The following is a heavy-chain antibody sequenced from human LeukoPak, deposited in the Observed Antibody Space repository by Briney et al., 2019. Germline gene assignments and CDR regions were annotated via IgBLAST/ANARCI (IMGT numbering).Heavy chain of an antibody. V-gene: IGHV1-2*02. J-gene: IGHJ4*02. D-gene: IGHD6-19*01. CDR2: INPNSGGT. CDR3: ARDLYAVAGPSGY. Sequence: ASVKVSCKASGYTFTGYYMHWVRQAPGQGLEWMGWINPNSGGTNYAQKLQGRVTMTTDTSTSTAYMEPRSLRSDDTAVYYCARDLYAVAGPSGYWGQGTLVTVSS. CDR1: GYTFTGYY.